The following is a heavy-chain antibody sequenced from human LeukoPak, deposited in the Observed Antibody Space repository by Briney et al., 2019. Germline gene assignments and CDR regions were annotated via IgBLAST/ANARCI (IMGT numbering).Heavy chain of an antibody. CDR2: IGTAGDT. CDR1: GFTFSSYD. Sequence: GGSLRLSCAASGFTFSSYDMHWVRQATGKGLEWVSAIGTAGDTYYPGSVKGRFTISRENAKNSLYLQMNSLRAGDTAVHYCARGRVYYGMDVWGQGTTVTVSS. V-gene: IGHV3-13*01. CDR3: ARGRVYYGMDV. J-gene: IGHJ6*02.